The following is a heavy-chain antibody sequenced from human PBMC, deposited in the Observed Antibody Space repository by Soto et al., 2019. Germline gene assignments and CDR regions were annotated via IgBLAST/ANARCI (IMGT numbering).Heavy chain of an antibody. J-gene: IGHJ4*02. D-gene: IGHD3-22*01. CDR2: VVVGSGNT. CDR1: GLTFTSSA. V-gene: IGHV1-58*02. Sequence: SVKVSCKASGLTFTSSAIQWVRQARGQRLEWIGWVVVGSGNTNYAPQFQERVTITRDTATRTSYMELSSLRSEDTALYYCAADSGDDSTGYGADYWGQGTLVTVS. CDR3: AADSGDDSTGYGADY.